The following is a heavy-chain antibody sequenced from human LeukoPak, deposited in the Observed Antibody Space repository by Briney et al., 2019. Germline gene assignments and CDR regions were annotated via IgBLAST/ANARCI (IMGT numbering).Heavy chain of an antibody. V-gene: IGHV4-30-2*01. CDR3: ARRRRIVGATPGAFDI. CDR2: IYHSGST. J-gene: IGHJ3*02. Sequence: SETLSLTCAVSGGSISSGGYSWSWIRQPPGKGLEWIGYIYHSGSTYYNPSLKSRVTMSVDRSKNQFSLKLSSVTAADTAVYYCARRRRIVGATPGAFDIWGQGTMVTVSS. CDR1: GGSISSGGYS. D-gene: IGHD1-26*01.